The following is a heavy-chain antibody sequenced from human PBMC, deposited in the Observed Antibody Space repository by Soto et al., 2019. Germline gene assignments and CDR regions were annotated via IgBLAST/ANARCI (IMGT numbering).Heavy chain of an antibody. D-gene: IGHD6-6*01. V-gene: IGHV3-23*01. CDR2: ISGSGGST. J-gene: IGHJ4*02. CDR3: AMSRYSSSPFDY. Sequence: EVQLLESGGGLVQPGGSLRLSCAASGFTFSSYAMSWVRQAPGKGLEWVSAISGSGGSTYYADSVKGRFTISRDNSKNTLYLQMKSLRAEDTAVYYCAMSRYSSSPFDYWGQGTLVTVSS. CDR1: GFTFSSYA.